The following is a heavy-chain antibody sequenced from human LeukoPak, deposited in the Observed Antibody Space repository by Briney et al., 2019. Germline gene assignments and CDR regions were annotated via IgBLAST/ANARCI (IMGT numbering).Heavy chain of an antibody. V-gene: IGHV4-59*01. J-gene: IGHJ6*03. CDR1: GGSISSYY. D-gene: IGHD3-3*01. Sequence: SETLSLTCTVSGGSISSYYWSWIRQPPGKGLEWIGYIYYSGSTNYNPSLKSRVTISVDTSKNQFSLKLSSVTAADTAVYYCARFLRPRSYYYYYYMDVWGKGTTVTVSS. CDR3: ARFLRPRSYYYYYYMDV. CDR2: IYYSGST.